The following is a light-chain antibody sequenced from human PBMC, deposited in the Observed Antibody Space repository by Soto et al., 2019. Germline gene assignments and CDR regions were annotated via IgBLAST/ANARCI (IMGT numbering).Light chain of an antibody. CDR3: TSLTTSTTMI. CDR2: DVN. J-gene: IGLJ2*01. V-gene: IGLV2-14*03. CDR1: SSEIGAYNF. Sequence: QSALTQPASVSGSPGQSITISCTGTSSEIGAYNFVSWYQQHPGKAPKLMLYDVNIRPSGVSNRFSGSKSGNTASLTISGLQAEDEADYYCTSLTTSTTMIFGGGTKVTVL.